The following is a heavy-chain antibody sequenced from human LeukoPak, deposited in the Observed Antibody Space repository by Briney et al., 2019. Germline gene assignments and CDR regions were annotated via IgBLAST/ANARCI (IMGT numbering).Heavy chain of an antibody. J-gene: IGHJ4*02. CDR3: ARGPITFDY. CDR2: MNPNSGNT. D-gene: IGHD5-24*01. CDR1: GYTFTSYD. V-gene: IGHV1-8*01. Sequence: ASVTVSFTASGYTFTSYDINWVRQATGQGLEWMGWMNPNSGNTGYAQKFQGRVTMTRNTSISTAYMELSSLRSEDTAVYYCARGPITFDYWGQGTLVTVSS.